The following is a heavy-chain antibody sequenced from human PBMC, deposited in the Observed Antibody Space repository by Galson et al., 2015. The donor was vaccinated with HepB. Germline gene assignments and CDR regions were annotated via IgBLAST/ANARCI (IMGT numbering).Heavy chain of an antibody. V-gene: IGHV1-2*02. CDR1: GYTFNDYY. J-gene: IGHJ4*02. Sequence: VSCKASGYTFNDYYIHWVRQAPGQGLEWMGWLNPSTGVTKCAQKFQGTVTMTRGTSISTAYMELSGLTSDDTAVYYCVRDGSFDSWGQGTLIIVSS. CDR3: VRDGSFDS. D-gene: IGHD3-10*01. CDR2: LNPSTGVT.